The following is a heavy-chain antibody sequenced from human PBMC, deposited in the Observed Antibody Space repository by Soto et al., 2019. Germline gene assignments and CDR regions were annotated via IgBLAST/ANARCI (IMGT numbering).Heavy chain of an antibody. V-gene: IGHV4-59*01. Sequence: PSETLSLTCTVSGGSISSYYWSWIRQPPGKGLEWIGYIYYSGSTNYNPSLKSRVTISVDTSKNQFSLKLSSVTAADTAVYYCARDARGWFDPWGQGTLVTVS. CDR2: IYYSGST. CDR1: GGSISSYY. J-gene: IGHJ5*02. CDR3: ARDARGWFDP.